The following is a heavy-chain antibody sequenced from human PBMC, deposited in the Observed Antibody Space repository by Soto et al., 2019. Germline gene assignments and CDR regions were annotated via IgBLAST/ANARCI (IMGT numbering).Heavy chain of an antibody. J-gene: IGHJ4*02. D-gene: IGHD6-13*01. V-gene: IGHV3-23*01. CDR3: ANIKAAAGSDY. CDR2: ISASADST. Sequence: EVQLLESGGGLVQPGGSLRLSCAASGFTFSSYAMSWVRQAPGKGLEWVSLISASADSTYYADSVKGRFTISRDNSMNTLYLQMNSLRAEDTAAYYCANIKAAAGSDYWGQGTLVTVSS. CDR1: GFTFSSYA.